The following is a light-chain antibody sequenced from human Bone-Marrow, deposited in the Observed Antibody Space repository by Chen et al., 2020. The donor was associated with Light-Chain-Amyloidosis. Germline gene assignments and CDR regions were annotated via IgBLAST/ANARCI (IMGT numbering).Light chain of an antibody. V-gene: IGKV3-20*01. J-gene: IGKJ4*01. CDR3: QQYGTSPLT. Sequence: EIVLTQSPATLALSPGEGANLSCRARQTISSNYLTWYQQTFGQAPRLLIYGSSRRATGIPDRFTGSGSGTDFTLTINRLEPEDFAMYYCQQYGTSPLTFGGGTKVEIK. CDR1: QTISSNY. CDR2: GSS.